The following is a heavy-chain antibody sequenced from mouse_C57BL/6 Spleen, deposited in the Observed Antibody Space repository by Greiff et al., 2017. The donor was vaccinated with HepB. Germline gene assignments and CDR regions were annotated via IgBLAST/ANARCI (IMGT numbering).Heavy chain of an antibody. Sequence: EVKLMESGGGLVQSGRSLRLSCATSGFTFSDFYMEWVRQAPGKGLEWIAASRNKANDYTTEYSASVKGRFIVSRDTSQSILYLQMNALRAEDTAIYYCARDADWDGYAMDYWGQGTSVTVSS. J-gene: IGHJ4*01. CDR3: ARDADWDGYAMDY. V-gene: IGHV7-1*01. CDR1: GFTFSDFY. D-gene: IGHD4-1*01. CDR2: SRNKANDYTT.